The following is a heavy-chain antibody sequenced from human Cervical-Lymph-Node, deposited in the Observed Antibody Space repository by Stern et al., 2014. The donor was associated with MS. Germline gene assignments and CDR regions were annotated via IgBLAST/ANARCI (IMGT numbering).Heavy chain of an antibody. CDR1: GFSLSTSGVG. J-gene: IGHJ4*02. V-gene: IGHV2-5*01. CDR2: IYWNDDE. Sequence: ESGPTLVKPTQTLTLTCTFSGFSLSTSGVGVGWIRQPPGKALEWLALIYWNDDERYSSSLKSRLTITKDTSKNQVVLTMTNMDPVDTATYYCTHSRGSYYPLNYWGQGTLVTVSS. CDR3: THSRGSYYPLNY. D-gene: IGHD1-26*01.